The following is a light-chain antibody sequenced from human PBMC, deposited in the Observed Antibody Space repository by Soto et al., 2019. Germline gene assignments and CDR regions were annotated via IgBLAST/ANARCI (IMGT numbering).Light chain of an antibody. V-gene: IGLV2-8*01. J-gene: IGLJ1*01. CDR1: SSDVGCYNY. CDR2: EVS. Sequence: QSALTQPPSASGSPGQSVTISCTGTSSDVGCYNYVSWYQQHPGKAPKLMIYEVSKRPSGVPDRFSGSKSGNTASLTVSGLQAEDEADYYCSSYAGSTFRVFGTGTKVTVL. CDR3: SSYAGSTFRV.